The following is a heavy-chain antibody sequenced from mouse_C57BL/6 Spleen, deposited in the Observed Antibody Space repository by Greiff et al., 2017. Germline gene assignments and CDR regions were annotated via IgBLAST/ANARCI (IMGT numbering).Heavy chain of an antibody. J-gene: IGHJ4*01. Sequence: EVQLQESGPGLVKPSQSLSLTCSVTGYSITSGYYWNWIRQFPGNKLEWMGYISYDGSNNYNPSLKNRISITRDTSKNQFFLKLNSVTTEDTATYYCARDDYGRNYYAMDYWGQGTSVTVSS. D-gene: IGHD1-1*01. V-gene: IGHV3-6*01. CDR1: GYSITSGYY. CDR3: ARDDYGRNYYAMDY. CDR2: ISYDGSN.